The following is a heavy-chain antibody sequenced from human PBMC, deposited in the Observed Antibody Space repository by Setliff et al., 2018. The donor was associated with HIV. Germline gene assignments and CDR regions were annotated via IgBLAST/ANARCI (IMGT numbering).Heavy chain of an antibody. CDR2: IIPMFGSA. CDR3: ARGTDGDYYYYMDV. V-gene: IGHV1-69*13. J-gene: IGHJ6*03. D-gene: IGHD3-10*01. Sequence: ASVKVSCKASGYTFTSYDINWVRQATGQGLEWMGGIIPMFGSANYAQKFQGRVTITADGSTRTVYMVLSSLRSEDTAVYYCARGTDGDYYYYMDVWGKGTTVTVSS. CDR1: GYTFTSYD.